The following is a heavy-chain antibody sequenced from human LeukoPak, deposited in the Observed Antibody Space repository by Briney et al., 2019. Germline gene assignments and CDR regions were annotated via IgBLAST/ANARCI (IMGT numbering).Heavy chain of an antibody. CDR2: IYSGGST. CDR1: GFTFSSYA. V-gene: IGHV3-53*01. Sequence: GGSLRLSCAASGFTFSSYAMSWVRQAPGKGLEWVSVIYSGGSTYYADSVKGRFTISRDNSKNTLYLQMNSLRAEDTAVYYCAREYCSGGSCYSDYWGQGTLVTVSS. D-gene: IGHD2-15*01. J-gene: IGHJ4*02. CDR3: AREYCSGGSCYSDY.